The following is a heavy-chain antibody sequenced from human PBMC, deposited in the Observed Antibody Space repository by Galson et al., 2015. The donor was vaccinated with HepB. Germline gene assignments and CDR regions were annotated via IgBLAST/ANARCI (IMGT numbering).Heavy chain of an antibody. CDR1: GFTFSDYS. J-gene: IGHJ3*02. D-gene: IGHD2-2*02. V-gene: IGHV3-21*06. Sequence: SLRLSCAASGFTFSDYSMNWVRQAPGKGLEWVSSISSSSTYIYYADSVKGRFIISRDNAENSLYLQMNSLRVEDTAVFYCARDLDVSGAIVAFDIWGQGTVVTVSS. CDR2: ISSSSTYI. CDR3: ARDLDVSGAIVAFDI.